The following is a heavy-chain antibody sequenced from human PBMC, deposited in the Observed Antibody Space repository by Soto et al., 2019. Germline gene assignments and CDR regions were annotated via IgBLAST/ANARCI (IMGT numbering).Heavy chain of an antibody. D-gene: IGHD3-10*01. V-gene: IGHV3-33*01. CDR2: IWYDGSNK. J-gene: IGHJ4*02. Sequence: QVQLVESGGGVVQPGRSLRLSCAASGFTFSSYGMHWVRQAPGKGLEWVAVIWYDGSNKYYADSVKGRFTISRDNSKNTLYLQMNSLRAEATAVYYCARANYYGSGSKDYWGQGTLVTVSS. CDR3: ARANYYGSGSKDY. CDR1: GFTFSSYG.